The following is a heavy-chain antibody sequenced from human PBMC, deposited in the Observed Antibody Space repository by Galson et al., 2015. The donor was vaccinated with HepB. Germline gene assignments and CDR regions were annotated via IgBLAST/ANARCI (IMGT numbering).Heavy chain of an antibody. D-gene: IGHD2-2*01. CDR2: SYYSGST. V-gene: IGHV4-39*07. CDR1: AGSISSSSYY. Sequence: SETLSLTCTVSAGSISSSSYYWGWLRQPPGKGREWIGSSYYSGSTYNNPSLKSRVTISVDTSKNQFSLKLRYVTAAYAAVYYCARGGYCCSTSCYHYYYYYMDVWGKGTTVTVSS. CDR3: ARGGYCCSTSCYHYYYYYMDV. J-gene: IGHJ6*03.